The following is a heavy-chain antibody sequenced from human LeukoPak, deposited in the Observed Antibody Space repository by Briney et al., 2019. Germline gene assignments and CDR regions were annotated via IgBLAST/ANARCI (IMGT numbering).Heavy chain of an antibody. Sequence: GGSLRLSCAASAFTFSSYAMTWVRQAPGKGLEWVSAISGSGAGTYYADSVKGRFTISRDNSKNTLYLQMNSLRAEDTAVYYCARDKVYYYDSSGYSYYWYFDLWGRGTLVTVSS. CDR3: ARDKVYYYDSSGYSYYWYFDL. CDR1: AFTFSSYA. D-gene: IGHD3-22*01. V-gene: IGHV3-23*01. CDR2: ISGSGAGT. J-gene: IGHJ2*01.